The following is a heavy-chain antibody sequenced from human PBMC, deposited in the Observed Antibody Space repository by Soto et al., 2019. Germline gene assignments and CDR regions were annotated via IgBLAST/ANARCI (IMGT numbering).Heavy chain of an antibody. CDR1: RAFINSGGFY. J-gene: IGHJ4*02. CDR2: IFHSGST. CDR3: ARDKITGLFDY. V-gene: IGHV4-31*03. Sequence: PSETLSLTCSVSRAFINSGGFYYSWIRQSPGKGLEWLGYIFHSGSTLYNPSLRGRLTLSADTSRNQLSLYLTSMTAADTAVYYCARDKITGLFDYWGQGTLVTVSS. D-gene: IGHD2-8*02.